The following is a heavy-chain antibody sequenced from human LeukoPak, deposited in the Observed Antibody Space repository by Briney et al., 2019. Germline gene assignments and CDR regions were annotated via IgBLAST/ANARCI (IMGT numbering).Heavy chain of an antibody. D-gene: IGHD3/OR15-3a*01. Sequence: GGSLRLSCAVSGFRVSVYYMSWVRQAPGKGLEWVGLIRDSGEAFYADFARGRFAISRDESENTLYLQMNSLRVEDTAVYFCARERAANQDWVEFDPWGQGTPVIVSS. V-gene: IGHV3-66*03. CDR1: GFRVSVYY. J-gene: IGHJ5*02. CDR2: IRDSGEA. CDR3: ARERAANQDWVEFDP.